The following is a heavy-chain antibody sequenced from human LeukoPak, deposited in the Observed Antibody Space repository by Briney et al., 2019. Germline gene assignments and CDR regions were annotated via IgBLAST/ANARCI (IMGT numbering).Heavy chain of an antibody. CDR2: ISWDGGST. V-gene: IGHV3-43D*03. CDR1: GFTFDDYA. CDR3: ARVIGSSSWYSVSDPYYYMDV. D-gene: IGHD6-13*01. J-gene: IGHJ6*03. Sequence: GGSLRLSCAASGFTFDDYAMHWVREVPGKGLEWVSLISWDGGSTYYADSVKGRFTISRDNSKNSLYLQMNSLRAEDTAVYYCARVIGSSSWYSVSDPYYYMDVWGKGTTVTVSS.